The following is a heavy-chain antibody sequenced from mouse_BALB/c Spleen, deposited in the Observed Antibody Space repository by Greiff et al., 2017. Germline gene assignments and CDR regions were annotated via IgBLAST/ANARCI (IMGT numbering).Heavy chain of an antibody. CDR2: ISSGGST. V-gene: IGHV5-6-5*01. J-gene: IGHJ4*01. CDR3: ARHGDAMDY. CDR1: GFTFSSYA. Sequence: EVKLVESGGGLVKPGGSLKLSCAASGFTFSSYAMSWVRQTPEKRLEWVASISSGGSTYYPDSVMGRFTISRDNAKNTLYLQMSSLKSEDTAMYYCARHGDAMDYWGQGTSVTVSS.